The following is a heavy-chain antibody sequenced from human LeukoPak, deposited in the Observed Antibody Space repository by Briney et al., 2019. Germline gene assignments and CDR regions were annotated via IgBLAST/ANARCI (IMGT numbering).Heavy chain of an antibody. V-gene: IGHV3-9*02. Sequence: GGSLRLSCAASGFTSDDYAMHWVRHAPRKGLEWVSGISWNSGSIGYADSVKGRFTISRDNAKNSLYLQMNSLRAEDTALYYCAREYSGSYRTAFDIWGQGTMVTVSS. D-gene: IGHD1-26*01. J-gene: IGHJ3*02. CDR3: AREYSGSYRTAFDI. CDR1: GFTSDDYA. CDR2: ISWNSGSI.